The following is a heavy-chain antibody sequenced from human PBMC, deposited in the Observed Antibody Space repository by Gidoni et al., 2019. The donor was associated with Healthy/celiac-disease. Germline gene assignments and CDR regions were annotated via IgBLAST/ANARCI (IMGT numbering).Heavy chain of an antibody. CDR2: IWYDGSNK. V-gene: IGHV3-33*01. Sequence: QVQLVESGGGVVQPGRSLRLSCAASGFTFSSYGMHWVRQAPGKGLEWVAVIWYDGSNKYYADSVKGRFTISRDNSKNTLYLQMNSLRAEDTAVYYCASASEYYYGSGSYFYWGQGTLVTVSS. CDR3: ASASEYYYGSGSYFY. CDR1: GFTFSSYG. J-gene: IGHJ4*02. D-gene: IGHD3-10*01.